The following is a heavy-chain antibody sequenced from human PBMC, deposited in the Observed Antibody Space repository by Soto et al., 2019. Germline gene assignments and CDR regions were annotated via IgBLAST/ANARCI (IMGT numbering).Heavy chain of an antibody. CDR3: ATDLGGYCSGGSCLTDAFDI. Sequence: ASVKVSCKVSGYTLTELSMHWVRRAPGKGLEWMGGFDPEDGETIYAQKFQGRVTMTEDTSTDTAYMELSSLRSEDTAVYYCATDLGGYCSGGSCLTDAFDIWGQGTMVTVSS. V-gene: IGHV1-24*01. D-gene: IGHD2-15*01. CDR2: FDPEDGET. J-gene: IGHJ3*02. CDR1: GYTLTELS.